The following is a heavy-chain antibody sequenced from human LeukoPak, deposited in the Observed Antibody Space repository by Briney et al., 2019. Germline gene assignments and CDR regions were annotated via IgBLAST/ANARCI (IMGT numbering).Heavy chain of an antibody. Sequence: SVKVSCKVSGYTLTELSMHWVRQAPGRGLEWMGGIIPIFGTANYAQKFQGRVTITADESTSTAYMELSSLRSEDTAVYYCAREASSSWSGFDYWGQGTLVTVSS. CDR1: GYTLTELS. V-gene: IGHV1-69*13. D-gene: IGHD6-13*01. J-gene: IGHJ4*02. CDR2: IIPIFGTA. CDR3: AREASSSWSGFDY.